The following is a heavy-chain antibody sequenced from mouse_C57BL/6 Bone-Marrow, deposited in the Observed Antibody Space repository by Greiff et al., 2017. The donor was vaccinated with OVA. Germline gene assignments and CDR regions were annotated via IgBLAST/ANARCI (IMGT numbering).Heavy chain of an antibody. V-gene: IGHV1-54*01. CDR2: INPGSGGT. Sequence: VQLQQSGAELVRPGTSVKVSCKASGYAFTNYLIEWVKQRPGQGLEWIGVINPGSGGTNYNEKFKGKATLTADKSSSTAYMQLSSLTSEDSAVYFCARGEYGNSYAMDYWGQGTSVTVSS. D-gene: IGHD2-10*02. CDR3: ARGEYGNSYAMDY. CDR1: GYAFTNYL. J-gene: IGHJ4*01.